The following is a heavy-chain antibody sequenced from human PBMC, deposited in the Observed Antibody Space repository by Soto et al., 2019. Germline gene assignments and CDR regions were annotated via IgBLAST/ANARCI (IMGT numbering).Heavy chain of an antibody. CDR1: GFSFSSAW. Sequence: EVQLVESGGGLVKPGGSLRLSCAAAGFSFSSAWINWVRQTPEKGLEWVGRIKSKTAGGTTDFAARVKDRFAISRDDTRDMMYMQMNSLKPEDTGVYYCTTDSLFTQMLVRFDFWGLGTLVTVSS. CDR2: IKSKTAGGTT. V-gene: IGHV3-15*07. CDR3: TTDSLFTQMLVRFDF. J-gene: IGHJ4*01. D-gene: IGHD3-10*02.